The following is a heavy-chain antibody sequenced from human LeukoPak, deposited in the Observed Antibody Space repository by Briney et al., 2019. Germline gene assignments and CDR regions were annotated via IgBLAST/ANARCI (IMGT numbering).Heavy chain of an antibody. CDR2: IYTSGSS. D-gene: IGHD3-3*01. V-gene: IGHV4-4*07. CDR1: GGSISSYY. CDR3: ARYYDFWSGDDAFDI. Sequence: SETLSLTCTVSGGSISSYYWSWVRQPAGKGLEWIGRIYTSGSSNYNPSLMSRGTMSVATSQNQFSLRLSSVSAADTAVYYCARYYDFWSGDDAFDIWLQGTMVSVSS. J-gene: IGHJ3*02.